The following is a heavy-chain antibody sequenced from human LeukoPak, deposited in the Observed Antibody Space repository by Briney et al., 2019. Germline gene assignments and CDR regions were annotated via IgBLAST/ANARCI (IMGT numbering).Heavy chain of an antibody. CDR1: TGSISSVGYY. D-gene: IGHD5-12*01. Sequence: PSETLSLTCTVYTGSISSVGYYWSWIRQHPGKGLEWIGYIYYRGSTNYNPSLKTRVTVSVDTSKNKSSLKLSSVTAADTAVYYCARGVVATLFDYWGQGTLVTVAS. CDR2: IYYRGST. CDR3: ARGVVATLFDY. J-gene: IGHJ4*02. V-gene: IGHV4-61*08.